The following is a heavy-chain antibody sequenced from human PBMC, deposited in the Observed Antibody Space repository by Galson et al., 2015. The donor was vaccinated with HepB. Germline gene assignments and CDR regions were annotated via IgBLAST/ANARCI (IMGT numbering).Heavy chain of an antibody. V-gene: IGHV4-38-2*02. CDR1: GYSISSGYY. CDR2: IYHSGST. J-gene: IGHJ5*02. Sequence: ETLSLTCTVSGYSISSGYYWGWIRQPPGKGLEWIGSIYHSGSTYYNPSLKSRVTISVDTSKNQFSLRLSSVTAADTAVYYCARDKNLSRGWPGWRGPKNWFDPWGQGTLVTVSS. CDR3: ARDKNLSRGWPGWRGPKNWFDP. D-gene: IGHD6-19*01.